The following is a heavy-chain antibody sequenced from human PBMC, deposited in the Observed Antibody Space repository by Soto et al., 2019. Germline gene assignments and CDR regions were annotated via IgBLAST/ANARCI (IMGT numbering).Heavy chain of an antibody. V-gene: IGHV4-59*01. CDR1: CGSISSYY. CDR2: IYYSGST. D-gene: IGHD3-3*01. Sequence: PSETLSLTCTVSCGSISSYYWSWIRQPPGKGLEWIGYIYYSGSTNYNPSLKSRVTISVDTSKNQFSLKLSSVTAADTAVYYCARSIYVAYYDFWSGYPPYFDYWGQGTLVTVPQ. CDR3: ARSIYVAYYDFWSGYPPYFDY. J-gene: IGHJ4*02.